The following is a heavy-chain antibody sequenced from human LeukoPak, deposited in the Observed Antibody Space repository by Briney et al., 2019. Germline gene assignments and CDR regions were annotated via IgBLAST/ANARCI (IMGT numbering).Heavy chain of an antibody. D-gene: IGHD5-24*01. V-gene: IGHV4-59*01. J-gene: IGHJ4*02. CDR1: GGSISSYY. CDR2: IYSSGST. CDR3: ARDFSSRDGYNLGYFDS. Sequence: PSVTLSLTCTVSGGSISSYYWSWIRQPSGKGLEWIGYIYSSGSTNYNPSLKSRVTISVDTSKNQFSLNLSSVTAADTAMYYCARDFSSRDGYNLGYFDSWGPGTLVTVSS.